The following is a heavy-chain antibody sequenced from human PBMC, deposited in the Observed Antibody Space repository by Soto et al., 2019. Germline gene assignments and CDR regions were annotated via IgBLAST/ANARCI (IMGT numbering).Heavy chain of an antibody. CDR3: ATRRGGYDPHLRY. CDR1: GGSISSGDYF. V-gene: IGHV4-30-4*01. J-gene: IGHJ4*02. CDR2: IYYSGST. D-gene: IGHD3-16*01. Sequence: SETLSLTCTVSGGSISSGDYFWSWIRQPPGKGLEWIGNIYYSGSTYYNPSLKSRVTISVDTSKNQFSLKLSSVTAADTAVYYCATRRGGYDPHLRYWGQGTLVTVSS.